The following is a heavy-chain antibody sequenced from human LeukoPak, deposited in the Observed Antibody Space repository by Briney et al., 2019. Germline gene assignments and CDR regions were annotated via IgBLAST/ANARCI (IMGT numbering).Heavy chain of an antibody. V-gene: IGHV3-48*02. D-gene: IGHD3-22*01. J-gene: IGHJ4*02. CDR1: GFTFSSYS. CDR2: ITSSSGTI. Sequence: GGSLRLSCAASGFTFSSYSMNWVRQAPGKGLQWGSYITSSSGTIYYADSVKGRFTISRDNAKNSLYLQMNSLRDEDTAVYYCARVSRESGYYDEEYWGQGSLVTVSS. CDR3: ARVSRESGYYDEEY.